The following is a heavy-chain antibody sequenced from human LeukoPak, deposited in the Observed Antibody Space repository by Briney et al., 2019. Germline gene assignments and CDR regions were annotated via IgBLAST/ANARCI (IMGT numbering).Heavy chain of an antibody. CDR1: GYSISSDYY. Sequence: PSETLCLTCAVSGYSISSDYYWGWIRQPPRKRQEWIATIYHSGSIYNNPSLQSRVTMSIDTSKNQFSLNLRSVTAADTAVYYCARGPSLDYYASSGYYLSAPTYYFDYWGQGTLVTVSS. V-gene: IGHV4-38-2*01. CDR2: IYHSGSI. D-gene: IGHD3-22*01. J-gene: IGHJ4*02. CDR3: ARGPSLDYYASSGYYLSAPTYYFDY.